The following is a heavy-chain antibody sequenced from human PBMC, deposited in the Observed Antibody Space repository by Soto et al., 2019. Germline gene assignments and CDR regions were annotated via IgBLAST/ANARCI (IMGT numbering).Heavy chain of an antibody. Sequence: SKTLSITCAVSGGSFTSNNWWTWVRQPPGQGLEWIGEIYRTGSTNYNPSLKSRVTISLDKSENQFSLKVTSLTAADTAVYYCASRDPGTSVDYWGQGTLVTVSS. V-gene: IGHV4-4*02. D-gene: IGHD1-7*01. CDR3: ASRDPGTSVDY. CDR2: IYRTGST. J-gene: IGHJ4*02. CDR1: GGSFTSNNW.